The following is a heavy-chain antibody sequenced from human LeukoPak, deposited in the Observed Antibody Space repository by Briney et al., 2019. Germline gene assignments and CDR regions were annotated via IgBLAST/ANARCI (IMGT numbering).Heavy chain of an antibody. CDR3: ARNSNYPTSYYYGMDV. CDR1: GYTFTSYG. CDR2: ISAYNGNT. J-gene: IGHJ6*02. Sequence: ASVKVSCKASGYTFTSYGISWVRQAPGQGLEWMGWISAYNGNTNYAQKLQGRVTMTTDTSTSTAYMELRGLRSDDTAAYYCARNSNYPTSYYYGMDVWGQGTTVTVSS. D-gene: IGHD4-11*01. V-gene: IGHV1-18*01.